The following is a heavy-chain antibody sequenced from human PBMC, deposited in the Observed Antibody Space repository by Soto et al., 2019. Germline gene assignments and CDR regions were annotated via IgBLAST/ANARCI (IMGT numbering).Heavy chain of an antibody. CDR1: GFSLSTSGVG. CDR3: AHGSSLVGAPAFDY. Sequence: SGPTLVNPTQTLTLTCTFSGFSLSTSGVGVGWVRQPPGKALEWLTLFYWDDDRRYNPSLRNRLTFTKDTSKNQVVLTMTNMDPVDTARYYCAHGSSLVGAPAFDYWGHGILVTVSS. CDR2: FYWDDDR. V-gene: IGHV2-5*02. D-gene: IGHD1-26*01. J-gene: IGHJ4*01.